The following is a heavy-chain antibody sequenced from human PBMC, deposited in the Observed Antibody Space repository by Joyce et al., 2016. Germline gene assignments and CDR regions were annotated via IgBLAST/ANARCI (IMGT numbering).Heavy chain of an antibody. CDR2: IWYDGTNK. Sequence: QVQLVESGGGVVQPGRSLRLSCAASGFTFSNYGMHWVRQAPGKGLEWMEIIWYDGTNKYYGDSVKGRFTISRDNSKNTVYLQMDSLRTEDTAVYYCAKDGEGGIAVTRRKYLDYWGQGTLVTVSS. CDR3: AKDGEGGIAVTRRKYLDY. D-gene: IGHD6-19*01. CDR1: GFTFSNYG. J-gene: IGHJ4*02. V-gene: IGHV3-30*18.